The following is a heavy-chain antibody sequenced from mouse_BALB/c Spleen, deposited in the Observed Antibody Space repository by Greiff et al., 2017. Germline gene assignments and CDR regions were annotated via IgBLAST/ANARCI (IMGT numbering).Heavy chain of an antibody. CDR3: AKRGLDY. Sequence: VKLQESAAELARPGASVKMSCKASGYTFTSYTMHWVKQRPGQGLEWIGYINPSSGYTEYNQKFKDKTTLTADKSSSTAYMQLSSLTSEDSAVYYCAKRGLDYWGQGTTLTVSS. CDR1: GYTFTSYT. J-gene: IGHJ2*01. V-gene: IGHV1-4*02. CDR2: INPSSGYT.